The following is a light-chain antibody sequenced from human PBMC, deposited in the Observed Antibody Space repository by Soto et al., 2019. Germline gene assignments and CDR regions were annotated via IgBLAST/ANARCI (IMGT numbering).Light chain of an antibody. CDR2: GVS. CDR3: QQYSSLPHT. CDR1: QSVTNNY. J-gene: IGKJ2*01. V-gene: IGKV3-20*01. Sequence: ESVLTQSPGTLSLSPGARATLSCRATQSVTNNYFAWYQQKPGQSPRLLIYGVSSRSTDIPDRFSGSGSGTDFTLTISRLEPEDFVVYYCQQYSSLPHTFGQGTKLEVK.